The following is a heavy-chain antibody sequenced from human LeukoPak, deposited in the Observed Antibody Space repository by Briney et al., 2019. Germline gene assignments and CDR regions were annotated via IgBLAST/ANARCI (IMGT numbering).Heavy chain of an antibody. V-gene: IGHV3-23*01. D-gene: IGHD3-10*01. CDR2: ISGSGGST. J-gene: IGHJ4*02. Sequence: PGGSLRLSCAASGFTFSSYAMSWVRQAPGKGLEWVSAISGSGGSTYYADSVKGRFTISRDNSKNTLYLQMNSLKTEDTAVYYCTTVSLWFGERYWGQGTLVTVSS. CDR1: GFTFSSYA. CDR3: TTVSLWFGERY.